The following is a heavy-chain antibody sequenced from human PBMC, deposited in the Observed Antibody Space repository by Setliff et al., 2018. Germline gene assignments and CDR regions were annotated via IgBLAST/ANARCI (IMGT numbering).Heavy chain of an antibody. CDR3: ARLPGYIDAFDI. CDR1: GYSFASNW. CDR2: IFPGDSDR. Sequence: PVESLKISCQGSGYSFASNWIGWVRQMPGKGLEWMGLIFPGDSDRRYSPSFQGQVTISADKSIKTAYLQWSSLKASDAAIYYCARLPGYIDAFDIWGQGTMVTVSS. D-gene: IGHD6-25*01. V-gene: IGHV5-51*01. J-gene: IGHJ3*02.